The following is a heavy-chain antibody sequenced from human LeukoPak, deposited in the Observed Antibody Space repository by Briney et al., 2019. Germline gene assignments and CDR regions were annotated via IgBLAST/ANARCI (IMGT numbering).Heavy chain of an antibody. J-gene: IGHJ4*02. Sequence: GGSLRLSCAASGFTFSNYWMSWVRQAPGKGLEWVANINQDGSEKYYADSVKGRFTISRDNAKNSLYLQMNSLRAEDTAVYYCARDDPYYYDSSGYCDYWGQGTLVTVSS. CDR1: GFTFSNYW. CDR2: INQDGSEK. CDR3: ARDDPYYYDSSGYCDY. V-gene: IGHV3-7*01. D-gene: IGHD3-22*01.